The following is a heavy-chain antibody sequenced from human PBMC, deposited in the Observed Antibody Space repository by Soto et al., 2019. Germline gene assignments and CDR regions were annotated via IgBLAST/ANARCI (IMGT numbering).Heavy chain of an antibody. D-gene: IGHD3-16*02. J-gene: IGHJ2*01. CDR3: ARVEYDYVWGSYRRPYWYFDL. CDR2: IIPIFGTA. CDR1: GGTFSSYA. V-gene: IGHV1-69*01. Sequence: QVQLVQSGAEVKKPGSSVKVSCKASGGTFSSYAISWVRQAPGQGLEWMGGIIPIFGTANYAQKFQGRVTITADESTSTAYMELSSLRSEDTAVYYCARVEYDYVWGSYRRPYWYFDLWGRGTLVTVSS.